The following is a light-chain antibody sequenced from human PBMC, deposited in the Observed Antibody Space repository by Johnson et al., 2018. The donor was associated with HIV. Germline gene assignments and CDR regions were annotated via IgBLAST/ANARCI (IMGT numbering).Light chain of an antibody. Sequence: QSVLTQPPSVSAAPGQRVTISCSGKSSNIGSNYVSWYRQFPGTAPKLLIYENDKRPSGIPDRFSGSKSGSAATLGITGLQTGDEADYYCGTWDTSLRTGFFGTGTKVTVL. J-gene: IGLJ1*01. CDR3: GTWDTSLRTGF. CDR2: END. CDR1: SSNIGSNY. V-gene: IGLV1-51*02.